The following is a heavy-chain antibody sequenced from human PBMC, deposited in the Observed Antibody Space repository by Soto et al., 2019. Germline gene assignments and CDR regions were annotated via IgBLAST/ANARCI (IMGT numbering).Heavy chain of an antibody. CDR1: GGSITSSY. CDR2: VYDSGST. Sequence: SETRSLTCTVSGGSITSSYWSWIRQPPGKGLEWIGYVYDSGSTTYSPSLKSRVTISVDTSKHQFSLKLSSVTAVDTAVYYCATHRYSSGWYYFDYWGQGTLVTVSS. J-gene: IGHJ4*02. CDR3: ATHRYSSGWYYFDY. D-gene: IGHD6-19*01. V-gene: IGHV4-59*01.